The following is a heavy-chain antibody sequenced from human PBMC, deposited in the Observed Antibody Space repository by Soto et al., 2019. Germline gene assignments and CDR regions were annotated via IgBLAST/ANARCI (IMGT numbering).Heavy chain of an antibody. V-gene: IGHV3-33*01. CDR3: ARDDYYYYYGMDV. CDR2: IWYDGSNE. CDR1: GFTFSNYG. Sequence: QVQLVESGGGVVQPGRSLRVSCAASGFTFSNYGIHWVRQAPGKGLEWVAIIWYDGSNEYFADSVKGRFTISRDNSKNTVYLQMNSLRADDTAVYYCARDDYYYYYGMDVWGQGTTVTVSS. J-gene: IGHJ6*02.